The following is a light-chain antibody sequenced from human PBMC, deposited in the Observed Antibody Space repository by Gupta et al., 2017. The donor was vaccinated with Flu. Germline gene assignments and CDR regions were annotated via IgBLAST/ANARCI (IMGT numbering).Light chain of an antibody. CDR2: AAS. Sequence: PSSLSASVGDRVTITCRASQSISSYLNWYQQKPGKAPKLLIYAASSVQSGVPSRFSGSGSGTDFTLTISRRQPEDFATYYCQQRDSTPITFGGGTKVEIK. CDR1: QSISSY. CDR3: QQRDSTPIT. V-gene: IGKV1-39*01. J-gene: IGKJ4*01.